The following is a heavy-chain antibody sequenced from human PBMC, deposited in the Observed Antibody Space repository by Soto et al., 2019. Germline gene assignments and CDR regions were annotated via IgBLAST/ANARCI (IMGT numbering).Heavy chain of an antibody. D-gene: IGHD5-12*01. CDR1: GGTFSSYA. CDR3: ARSDSGYDKTFDY. J-gene: IGHJ4*02. Sequence: GASVKVSCKASGGTFSSYAISWVRQAPGQGLEWMGWMNPNSGNTGYAQKFQGRVTMTRNTSISTAYMELSSLRSEDTAVYYCARSDSGYDKTFDYWGQGTLVTVSS. V-gene: IGHV1-8*02. CDR2: MNPNSGNT.